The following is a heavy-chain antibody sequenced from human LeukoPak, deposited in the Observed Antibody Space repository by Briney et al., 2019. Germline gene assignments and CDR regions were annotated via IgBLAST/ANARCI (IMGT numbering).Heavy chain of an antibody. J-gene: IGHJ4*02. CDR1: GFTFSSYG. D-gene: IGHD3-10*01. CDR3: AKPADVLLWFGELL. Sequence: GGSLRLSCAASGFTFSSYGMHWVRQAPGKGLEWVAVISYDGSNKYYADSVKGRFTIPRDNSKNTLYLQMNSLRAEDTAVYYCAKPADVLLWFGELLWGQGTLVTVSS. V-gene: IGHV3-30*18. CDR2: ISYDGSNK.